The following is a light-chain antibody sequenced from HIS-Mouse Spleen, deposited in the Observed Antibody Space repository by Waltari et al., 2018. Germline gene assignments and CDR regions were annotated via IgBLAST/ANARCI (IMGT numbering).Light chain of an antibody. Sequence: DIQMTQSPSSLSASVGDRVTITCRASQSISSYLNWYQQKPGKAPKPMIYAASSLQSGGPSRFSGSGSGTDFTLTISSLQPEDFATYYCQQSYSTPRTFGQGTKVEIK. V-gene: IGKV1-39*01. CDR3: QQSYSTPRT. CDR1: QSISSY. J-gene: IGKJ1*01. CDR2: AAS.